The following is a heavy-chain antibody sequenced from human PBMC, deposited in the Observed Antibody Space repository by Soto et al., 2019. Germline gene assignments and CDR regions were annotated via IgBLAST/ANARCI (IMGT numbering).Heavy chain of an antibody. CDR3: ARGQAPPIIAVAGRGYFDY. CDR2: INHSGST. V-gene: IGHV4-34*01. D-gene: IGHD6-19*01. CDR1: GGSFSGYY. J-gene: IGHJ4*02. Sequence: SETLSLTCAVYGGSFSGYYWSWIRQPPGKGLEWIGEINHSGSTNYNPSLKSRVTISVDTSKNQFSLKLSSVTAADTAVYYCARGQAPPIIAVAGRGYFDYWGQGTLVTVSS.